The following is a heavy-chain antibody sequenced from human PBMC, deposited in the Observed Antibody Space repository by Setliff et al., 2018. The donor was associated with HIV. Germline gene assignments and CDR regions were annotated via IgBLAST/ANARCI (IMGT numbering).Heavy chain of an antibody. CDR1: GGSFSGYF. J-gene: IGHJ4*02. CDR3: ARHGAYYDFLTYYYPMFYFES. D-gene: IGHD3-9*01. V-gene: IGHV4-34*01. CDR2: IHHSGGT. Sequence: SETLSLTCAVYGGSFSGYFWSWVRQPPGKGLEWIGDIHHSGGTNYNPTLKSRVTVSVDTSKNQFSLKLTSVTAADTAVYYCARHGAYYDFLTYYYPMFYFESWGQGSLVTVSS.